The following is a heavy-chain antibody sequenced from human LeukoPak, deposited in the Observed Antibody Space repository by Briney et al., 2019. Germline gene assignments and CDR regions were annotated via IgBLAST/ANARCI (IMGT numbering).Heavy chain of an antibody. CDR1: GYTFTSYY. D-gene: IGHD3-3*01. CDR2: INPSGGST. V-gene: IGHV1-46*01. CDR3: AKAGLEWLSP. Sequence: ASVKVSCKASGYTFTSYYMHWVRQAPGQGLEWMGIINPSGGSTSYAQKFQGRVTMTRDTSTSIVYMELSSLRSEDTAVYYCAKAGLEWLSPWGQGTLVTVSS. J-gene: IGHJ5*02.